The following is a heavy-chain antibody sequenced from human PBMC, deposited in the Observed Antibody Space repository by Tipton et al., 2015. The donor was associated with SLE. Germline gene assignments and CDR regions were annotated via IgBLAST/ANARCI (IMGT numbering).Heavy chain of an antibody. Sequence: GSLRLSCAASGFTVSSNYMSWVRQAPGKGLEWVSVIYSGGSTYYADSVKGRFTISRDNSKNTLYLQMNSLRAEDTAVYYCARGKAARGDAFDIWGQGTMVTVSS. CDR2: IYSGGST. CDR1: GFTVSSNY. V-gene: IGHV3-66*01. J-gene: IGHJ3*02. CDR3: ARGKAARGDAFDI. D-gene: IGHD6-6*01.